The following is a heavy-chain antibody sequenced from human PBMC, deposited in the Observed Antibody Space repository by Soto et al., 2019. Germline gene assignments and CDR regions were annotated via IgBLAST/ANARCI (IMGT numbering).Heavy chain of an antibody. D-gene: IGHD6-13*01. J-gene: IGHJ6*02. CDR2: ISSSGSTI. CDR1: GFTFSSYE. V-gene: IGHV3-48*03. Sequence: EVQLVESGGGLVQPGGSLRLSCATSGFTFSSYEMNWVRQAPGKGLEWVSYISSSGSTIYYADSVKGRFTISRDNANNSRYLQMVSLRAEDTAVYYCARDQEAGSFFPYFYGMDVWGQGTTVTVSS. CDR3: ARDQEAGSFFPYFYGMDV.